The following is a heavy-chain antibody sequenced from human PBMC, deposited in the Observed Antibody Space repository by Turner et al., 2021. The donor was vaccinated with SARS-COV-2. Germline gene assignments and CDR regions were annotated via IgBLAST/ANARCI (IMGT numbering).Heavy chain of an antibody. Sequence: QVQLQESGPGLVKPSETLSLTCTVSGGSISSKSWSWIRQSPGRGLEWIGYFYKIGSIDYNPTLRSRVTISVDTSKNQLSLNLISVTAADTAVYYCARHQGSASGCDHGMNVWGQGTAVIVS. J-gene: IGHJ6*02. CDR1: GGSISSKS. D-gene: IGHD5-12*01. CDR3: ARHQGSASGCDHGMNV. V-gene: IGHV4-59*08. CDR2: FYKIGSI.